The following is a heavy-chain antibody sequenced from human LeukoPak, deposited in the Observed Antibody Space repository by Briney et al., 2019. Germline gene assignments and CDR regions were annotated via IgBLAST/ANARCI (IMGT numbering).Heavy chain of an antibody. CDR3: ARDRRYCSGGSCYFDYFFDY. J-gene: IGHJ4*02. V-gene: IGHV3-23*01. CDR1: GFTFSSYA. Sequence: GGSLRLSCTAPGFTFSSYAMSWVRKAPGKGLDWFSTVTVIGGGTYYRDSVKGRLTISRDNSKNTLYLQMNSLRIDDTALYFCARDRRYCSGGSCYFDYFFDYWGQGTLVSVSS. CDR2: VTVIGGGT. D-gene: IGHD2-15*01.